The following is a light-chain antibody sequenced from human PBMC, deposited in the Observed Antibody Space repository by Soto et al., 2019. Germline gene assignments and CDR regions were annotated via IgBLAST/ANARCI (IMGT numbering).Light chain of an antibody. CDR3: ISYTSSSTLYV. CDR1: SSDIGGYNY. J-gene: IGLJ1*01. V-gene: IGLV2-14*01. Sequence: QSVLTQPASVSGSPGQSITISCAGTSSDIGGYNYVSWYQQHPGKAPKVMIYEVSNRPSGVSNRFSGSKSGNTASLTISGLQAEDEADYYCISYTSSSTLYVFGTGTKV. CDR2: EVS.